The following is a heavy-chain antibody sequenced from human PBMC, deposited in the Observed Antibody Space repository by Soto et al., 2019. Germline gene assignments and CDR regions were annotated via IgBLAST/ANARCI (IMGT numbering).Heavy chain of an antibody. Sequence: EVQLLESGGGLVQPGGSLRLSCAGSGFTFSGYAMTWVRQAPGKGLEWVSSIDESGGSTSYADSVKGRFTVSRDNSKNTLYLHLSSLRADDTAIYYCAKKIWLQRRTAGDAWGKGTTVTVSP. CDR2: IDESGGST. D-gene: IGHD5-12*01. CDR3: AKKIWLQRRTAGDA. J-gene: IGHJ6*04. CDR1: GFTFSGYA. V-gene: IGHV3-23*01.